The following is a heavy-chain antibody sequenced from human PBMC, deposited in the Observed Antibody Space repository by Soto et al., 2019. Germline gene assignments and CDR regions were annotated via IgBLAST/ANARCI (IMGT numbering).Heavy chain of an antibody. Sequence: ASVKVSCKASGYTFTSYGISWVRQAPGQGLEWMGWISAYNGNTNYAQKVQGRVTMTTDTSTSTVYMEVRSLRSDDTAVYYCARVRAELGYCSGRSCLPYHHGMDVWG. CDR2: ISAYNGNT. J-gene: IGHJ6*02. D-gene: IGHD2-15*01. CDR1: GYTFTSYG. V-gene: IGHV1-18*01. CDR3: ARVRAELGYCSGRSCLPYHHGMDV.